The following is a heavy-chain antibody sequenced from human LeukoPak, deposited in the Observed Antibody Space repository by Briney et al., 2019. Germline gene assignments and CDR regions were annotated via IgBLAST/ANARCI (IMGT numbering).Heavy chain of an antibody. CDR2: ISAYNGNT. J-gene: IGHJ4*02. V-gene: IGHV1-18*01. CDR3: ARESEYSRSVVMEY. D-gene: IGHD6-6*01. CDR1: GYAFTTYG. Sequence: ASVKVSCKASGYAFTTYGISWVRQAPGQGLEWMGWISAYNGNTNYAQKVQGRVTMTRDTSAGTAYMELRSLTSDDTAVYYCARESEYSRSVVMEYWGQGTLVTVSS.